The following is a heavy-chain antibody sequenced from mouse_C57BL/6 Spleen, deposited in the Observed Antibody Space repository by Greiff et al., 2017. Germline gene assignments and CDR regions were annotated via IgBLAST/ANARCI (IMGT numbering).Heavy chain of an antibody. J-gene: IGHJ2*01. CDR3: ARGDYGSSYVPFDY. D-gene: IGHD1-1*01. CDR2: IYPGDGDT. CDR1: GYAFSSSW. Sequence: VQLQQSGPELVKPGASVKISCKASGYAFSSSWMNWVKQRPGKGLEWIGRIYPGDGDTNYNGKFKGKATLTADKSSSTAYMQLSSLTSEDSAVYFCARGDYGSSYVPFDYWGQGTTLTVSS. V-gene: IGHV1-82*01.